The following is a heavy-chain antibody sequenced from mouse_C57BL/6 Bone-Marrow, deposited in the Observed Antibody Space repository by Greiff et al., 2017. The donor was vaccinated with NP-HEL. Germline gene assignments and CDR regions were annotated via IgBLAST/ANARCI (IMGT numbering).Heavy chain of an antibody. J-gene: IGHJ3*01. D-gene: IGHD3-2*02. CDR2: ISYDGSN. V-gene: IGHV3-6*01. CDR1: GYSITSGYY. Sequence: EVKLMESGPGLVKPSQSLSLTCSVTGYSITSGYYWNWIRQFPGNKLEWMGYISYDGSNNYNPSLKNRIPITRDTSKNQFFLKLSSVTTVDTAANYCARGAQSTAWVAYSGPTALVTVSA. CDR3: ARGAQSTAWVAY.